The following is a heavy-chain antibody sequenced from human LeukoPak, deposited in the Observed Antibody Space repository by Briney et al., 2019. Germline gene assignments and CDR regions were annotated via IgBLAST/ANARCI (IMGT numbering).Heavy chain of an antibody. D-gene: IGHD1-26*01. CDR3: ASRRGSNRPFDY. V-gene: IGHV3-7*01. J-gene: IGHJ4*02. CDR1: GLTFNNYW. Sequence: PGGSLRLSCAASGLTFNNYWMTWVRQAPGKGLEWVANIKQDGSEKDYVDSVKGRFTISRDNAKNSLYLQMNSLTAEDSAVYYCASRRGSNRPFDYWGQGTLDTVSS. CDR2: IKQDGSEK.